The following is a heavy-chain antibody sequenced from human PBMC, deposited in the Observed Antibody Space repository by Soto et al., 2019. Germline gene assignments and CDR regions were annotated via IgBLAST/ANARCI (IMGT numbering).Heavy chain of an antibody. J-gene: IGHJ4*02. V-gene: IGHV1-46*01. CDR2: INPNGGST. Sequence: QVQLVQSGAEVKKPGASVKVSCKASGYTFIXXYIPVVRQAPGQGLEWMAIINPNGGSTNYAQNFQGXAXXXXXXXXXXXXXXXXXXXXXXXXVYFCSRSHLQGDFWGQGTLVTVSS. D-gene: IGHD2-21*01. CDR3: SRSHLQGDF. CDR1: GYTFIXXY.